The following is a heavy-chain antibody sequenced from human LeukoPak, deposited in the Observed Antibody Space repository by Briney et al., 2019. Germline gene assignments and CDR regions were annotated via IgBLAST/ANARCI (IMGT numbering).Heavy chain of an antibody. CDR2: ISSSSSTI. V-gene: IGHV3-48*01. Sequence: GGSLRLSWAASGFTFSSYRMNLLRLPLGGGLEWVSDISSSSSTIYYADSVKGRFTISRDNAKNSLYLQMNSQRAEYTAVYYCGRDQGGMVSYWGQGTLVTVSS. J-gene: IGHJ4*02. D-gene: IGHD2-15*01. CDR3: GRDQGGMVSY. CDR1: GFTFSSYR.